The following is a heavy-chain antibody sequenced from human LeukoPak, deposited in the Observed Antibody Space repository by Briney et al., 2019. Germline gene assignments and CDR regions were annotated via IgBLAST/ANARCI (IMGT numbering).Heavy chain of an antibody. D-gene: IGHD2-2*01. V-gene: IGHV4-31*03. Sequence: SETLSLTCTVSGGSIXSGGYYWSWIRXXPXKXLEWIVYIYYSGGTYYNPSLKSRVTISVDTSKNQFSLKLISVTAADTAVYYCARVDCSSTSRYSFDYWGQGTLVTVSS. J-gene: IGHJ4*02. CDR2: IYYSGGT. CDR3: ARVDCSSTSRYSFDY. CDR1: GGSIXSGGYY.